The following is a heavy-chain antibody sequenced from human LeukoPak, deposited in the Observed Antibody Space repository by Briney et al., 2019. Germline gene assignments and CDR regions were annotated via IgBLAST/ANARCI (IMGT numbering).Heavy chain of an antibody. J-gene: IGHJ3*02. Sequence: ASVKVSCKASGYTFSSYWMSWVRQAPGKGLEWVANIKQDGSEKYYVDSVKGRFTISRDNAKNSLYLQMNSLRAEDTAVYYCARVHSGSYQLGAFDIWGQGTMVTVSS. CDR2: IKQDGSEK. CDR1: GYTFSSYW. V-gene: IGHV3-7*01. D-gene: IGHD3-10*01. CDR3: ARVHSGSYQLGAFDI.